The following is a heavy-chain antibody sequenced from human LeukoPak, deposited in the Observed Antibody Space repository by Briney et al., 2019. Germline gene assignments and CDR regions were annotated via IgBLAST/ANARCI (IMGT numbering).Heavy chain of an antibody. J-gene: IGHJ5*02. CDR1: RFTFSSYW. V-gene: IGHV3-74*01. CDR3: ARDISSGWDNWFDP. D-gene: IGHD6-19*01. Sequence: PGGSLRLSCAASRFTFSSYWMHWVRQAPGKGLVWVSRINSDGSSTSYADSVKGRFTISRDNAKNTLYLQTNSLRAEDTAVYYCARDISSGWDNWFDPWGQGTLVTVSS. CDR2: INSDGSST.